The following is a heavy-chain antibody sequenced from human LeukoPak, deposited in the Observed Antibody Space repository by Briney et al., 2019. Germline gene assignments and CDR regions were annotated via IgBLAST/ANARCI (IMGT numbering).Heavy chain of an antibody. Sequence: GASVKVSCKTSGYTFTSYGISWVRQAPGQGLEWMGWISAYNGNTNYAQKLQGRVTMTTDTFTNTAYMELRSLRSDDTAVYYCARHPDGTTGTRRGVDYWGQGTLVTVSS. CDR2: ISAYNGNT. CDR1: GYTFTSYG. V-gene: IGHV1-18*01. CDR3: ARHPDGTTGTRRGVDY. J-gene: IGHJ4*02. D-gene: IGHD1-1*01.